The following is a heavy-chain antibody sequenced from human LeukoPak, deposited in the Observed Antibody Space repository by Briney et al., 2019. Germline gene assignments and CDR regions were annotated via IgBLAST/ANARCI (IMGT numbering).Heavy chain of an antibody. V-gene: IGHV1-69*13. Sequence: SVKVSCKASGGTFSGYAISWVRQAPGQGLEWMGGIIPIFGTANYAQKFQGRVTITADESTSTAYMELSSLRSEDTAVYYCAREDYDILTGYPMGYFDYWGQGTLVTVSS. CDR3: AREDYDILTGYPMGYFDY. CDR2: IIPIFGTA. J-gene: IGHJ4*02. D-gene: IGHD3-9*01. CDR1: GGTFSGYA.